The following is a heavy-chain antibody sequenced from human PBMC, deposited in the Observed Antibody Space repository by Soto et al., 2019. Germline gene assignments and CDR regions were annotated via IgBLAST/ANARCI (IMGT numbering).Heavy chain of an antibody. CDR3: ARTETLDSKSYYFYGMDV. V-gene: IGHV5-51*01. Sequence: GESLKISCKGSGYSSINYWIGWERKKPGKGLEWMGIIYPGDSDTRYSPSFQGQVTISVDRSISTAYLQWSSLKASDTAMYYCARTETLDSKSYYFYGMDVCGQGNTVTVSS. CDR1: GYSSINYW. D-gene: IGHD1-1*01. J-gene: IGHJ6*02. CDR2: IYPGDSDT.